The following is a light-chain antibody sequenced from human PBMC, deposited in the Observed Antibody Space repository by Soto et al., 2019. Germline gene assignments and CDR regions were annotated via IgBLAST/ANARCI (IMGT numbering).Light chain of an antibody. Sequence: AIQMTQSPSSLSASVGDRVTITCRASQAIREDLSWYQQKPGKAPTVLISAASTLESGVPLRFSGSGSGIYFTLTISSLQPEDVATYYCLQDYTFPYTFGQGTKLEIK. CDR3: LQDYTFPYT. V-gene: IGKV1-6*01. J-gene: IGKJ2*01. CDR1: QAIRED. CDR2: AAS.